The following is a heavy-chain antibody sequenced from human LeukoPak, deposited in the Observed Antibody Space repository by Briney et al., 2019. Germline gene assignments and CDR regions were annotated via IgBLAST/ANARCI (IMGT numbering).Heavy chain of an antibody. Sequence: SETLSLTCTVSGGSISSYYWSWIRQPAGKGLEWIGRIYTSGSTNYNPSLQSRVTMSVDTSKNQFSLKLSSVTAADTAVYYCAREAPYYDFWPTPFDYWGQGTLVTVSS. V-gene: IGHV4-4*07. D-gene: IGHD3-3*01. CDR3: AREAPYYDFWPTPFDY. CDR2: IYTSGST. J-gene: IGHJ4*02. CDR1: GGSISSYY.